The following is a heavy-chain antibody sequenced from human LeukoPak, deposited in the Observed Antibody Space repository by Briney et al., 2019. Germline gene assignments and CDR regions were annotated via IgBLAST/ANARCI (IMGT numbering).Heavy chain of an antibody. CDR3: ARGIVVVPAAFS. V-gene: IGHV4-30-4*01. CDR1: GGSISSGDYY. CDR2: IYYSGST. Sequence: SQTLSLTCAVSGGSISSGDYYWSWIRQPPGKGLEWIGYIYYSGSTYYNPSLKSRVTISVDTSKNQFSLKLSSVTAADTAVYYCARGIVVVPAAFSWGQGTLVTVSS. D-gene: IGHD2-2*01. J-gene: IGHJ4*02.